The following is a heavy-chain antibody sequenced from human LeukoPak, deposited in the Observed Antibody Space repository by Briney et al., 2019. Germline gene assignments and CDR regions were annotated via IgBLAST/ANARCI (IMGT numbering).Heavy chain of an antibody. D-gene: IGHD4-11*01. CDR3: AREYINYVQDY. Sequence: PGGSLRLSCAASGFTFRTHGMHWVRQAPGKGLEWVAVIWSDGSCKYYADSVKGRFTISRDFSKNTLYLQMNSLRAEDTAVYYCAREYINYVQDYWGQGTLVTVSS. J-gene: IGHJ4*02. V-gene: IGHV3-33*01. CDR2: IWSDGSCK. CDR1: GFTFRTHG.